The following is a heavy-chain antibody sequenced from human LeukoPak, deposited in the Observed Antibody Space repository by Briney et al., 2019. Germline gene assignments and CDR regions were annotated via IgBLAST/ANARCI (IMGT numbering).Heavy chain of an antibody. CDR1: GFTFSSYA. CDR3: AKKAGYNQAPLYYFDY. V-gene: IGHV3-23*01. D-gene: IGHD5-24*01. Sequence: GGSLRLSCAASGFTFSSYATSWVRQAPGKGLEWVSAISGSSGSTYYADSVKGRFTISRDNSKNTLYLQMNSLRAEDTAVYYCAKKAGYNQAPLYYFDYWGQGTLVTVSS. CDR2: ISGSSGST. J-gene: IGHJ4*02.